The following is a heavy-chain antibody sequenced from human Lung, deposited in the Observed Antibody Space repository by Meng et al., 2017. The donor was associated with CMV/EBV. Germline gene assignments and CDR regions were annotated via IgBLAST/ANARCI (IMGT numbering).Heavy chain of an antibody. CDR3: ARKVSSDY. J-gene: IGHJ4*02. CDR1: GFTFSDFV. V-gene: IGHV3-23*01. Sequence: RISCAASGFTFSDFVMTWVRQAPGKGLEWVSSITGSGGTTYYAASVRGRFTVSRDNSHNMVYLQINSLQADDTAVYYCARKVSSDYWGQGTLVTVSS. CDR2: ITGSGGTT.